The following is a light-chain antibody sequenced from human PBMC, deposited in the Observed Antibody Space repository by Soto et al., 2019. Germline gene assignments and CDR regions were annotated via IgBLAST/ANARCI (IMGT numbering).Light chain of an antibody. CDR1: QNINTW. CDR2: DAS. CDR3: QQYNSYWYT. Sequence: DIQMTQSPSTLSASVGDAVIITCRASQNINTWLAWYQQKPGKAPNLLIYDASNLQSGVPLRFSGSGSGTEFTLTISSRQPDDFATYYCQQYNSYWYTFGQGTRLEIK. J-gene: IGKJ2*01. V-gene: IGKV1-5*01.